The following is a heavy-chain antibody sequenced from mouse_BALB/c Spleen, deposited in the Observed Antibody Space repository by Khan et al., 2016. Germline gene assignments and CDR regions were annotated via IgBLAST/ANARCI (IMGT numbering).Heavy chain of an antibody. CDR1: GYTFTTAG. Sequence: QIQLAQSGPELKKPGETVRISCKASGYTFTTAGMQWVQQMPGKGLKWIGWINTHSGVPKYAEDFKGRFAFSLETSASTAYLQISNLKNEDTATYFCARDFDYWGQGTTLTVSS. V-gene: IGHV9-4*02. J-gene: IGHJ2*01. CDR3: ARDFDY. CDR2: INTHSGVP.